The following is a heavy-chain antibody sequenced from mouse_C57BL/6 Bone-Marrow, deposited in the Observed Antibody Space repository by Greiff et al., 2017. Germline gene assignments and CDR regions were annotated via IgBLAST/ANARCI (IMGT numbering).Heavy chain of an antibody. CDR3: AMPTVVATDY. D-gene: IGHD1-1*01. CDR2: IDPEDGET. Sequence: EVQRVESGAELVKPGASVKLSCTASGFNIKDYYLHWVKQRTEQGLEWIGRIDPEDGETKYAPKFQGKATITADTSSNTAYLQLSSLTSEDTAVYYCAMPTVVATDYWGQGTTLTVAS. CDR1: GFNIKDYY. V-gene: IGHV14-2*01. J-gene: IGHJ2*01.